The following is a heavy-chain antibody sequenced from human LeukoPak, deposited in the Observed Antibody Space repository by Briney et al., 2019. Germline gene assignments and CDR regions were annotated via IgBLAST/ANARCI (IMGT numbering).Heavy chain of an antibody. CDR1: GGSISNYY. D-gene: IGHD3-16*01. CDR2: IYYSGST. J-gene: IGHJ4*02. CDR3: ARSFQRGSLDY. V-gene: IGHV4-59*08. Sequence: SETLSLTCTVPGGSISNYYWNWIRQPPGKGLEWIGSIYYSGSTNYNPSLRSRVTISVDTSRNQFSLKLSSVTAADTAVYYCARSFQRGSLDYWGQGTLVTVSS.